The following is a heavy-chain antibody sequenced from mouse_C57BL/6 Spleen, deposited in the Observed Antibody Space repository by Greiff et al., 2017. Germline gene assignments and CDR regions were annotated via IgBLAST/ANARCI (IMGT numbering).Heavy chain of an antibody. J-gene: IGHJ3*01. V-gene: IGHV1-82*01. CDR1: GYAFSSSW. CDR3: ARCYYDYDGFAY. Sequence: VQLQQSGPELVKPGASVKISCQASGYAFSSSWMNWVKQRPGKGLEWIGRIYPGDGDTNYNGKFKGKATLTADKSSSTAYMQLSILTSEDSAVYFCARCYYDYDGFAYWGQGTLVTVSA. D-gene: IGHD2-4*01. CDR2: IYPGDGDT.